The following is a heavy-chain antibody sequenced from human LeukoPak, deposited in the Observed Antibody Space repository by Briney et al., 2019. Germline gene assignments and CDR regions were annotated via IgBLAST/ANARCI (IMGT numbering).Heavy chain of an antibody. CDR3: AREPIAGGIDDAIAI. Sequence: GGSLRLSCAASGFTFSSHYMTWVRQAPGKGLEWVANIKQDGSDKYYVDSVKGRFTISRDNAKKSLYLQMNSLRAEDTAVYYCAREPIAGGIDDAIAIGGQGTMVTVHS. CDR1: GFTFSSHY. V-gene: IGHV3-7*01. D-gene: IGHD3-10*01. CDR2: IKQDGSDK. J-gene: IGHJ3*02.